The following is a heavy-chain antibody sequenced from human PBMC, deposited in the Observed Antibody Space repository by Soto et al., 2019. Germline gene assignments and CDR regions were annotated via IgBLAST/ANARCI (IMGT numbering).Heavy chain of an antibody. V-gene: IGHV1-69*13. J-gene: IGHJ6*02. Sequence: GASVKVSCKASGGTFSSYAISWVRQAPGQGLEWMGGIIPIFGTANYAQKFQGRVTITADESTSTAYMELSSLRSEDTAVYYCARISTYYDFWSGYPGMDVWGQGTTVTVSS. CDR2: IIPIFGTA. CDR1: GGTFSSYA. D-gene: IGHD3-3*01. CDR3: ARISTYYDFWSGYPGMDV.